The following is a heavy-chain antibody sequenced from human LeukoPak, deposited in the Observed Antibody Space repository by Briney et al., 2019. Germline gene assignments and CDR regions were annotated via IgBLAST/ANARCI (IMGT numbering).Heavy chain of an antibody. CDR2: ITNNGRST. D-gene: IGHD3-22*01. V-gene: IGHV3-64D*06. Sequence: GGSLRLSCSASGFTFSRYAMHWVRQPPGKGLEYVSAITNNGRSTYYADSVKGRFTISRDNSKNTLYLQMSSLRAEDTAVYYCASTYSYDSSGYHPFDYWGHETLVTVPS. CDR3: ASTYSYDSSGYHPFDY. CDR1: GFTFSRYA. J-gene: IGHJ4*01.